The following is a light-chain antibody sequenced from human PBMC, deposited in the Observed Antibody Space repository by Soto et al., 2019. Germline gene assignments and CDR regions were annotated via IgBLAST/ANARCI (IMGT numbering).Light chain of an antibody. CDR3: KQYDKSPPSNT. J-gene: IGKJ2*01. V-gene: IGKV3-15*01. Sequence: EIVMTQSPATLSVSPGEGATVSCRASQSVSSNLAWYQQKPGQAPRLLIYGASTRATGIPARFSGSRSGTEFTLTASSLQSGDFAVYYCKQYDKSPPSNTFGKGTKLEIK. CDR2: GAS. CDR1: QSVSSN.